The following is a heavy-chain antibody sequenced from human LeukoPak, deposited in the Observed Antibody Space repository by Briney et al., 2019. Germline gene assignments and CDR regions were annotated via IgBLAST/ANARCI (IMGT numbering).Heavy chain of an antibody. CDR3: ARGPPWYFDL. D-gene: IGHD6-25*01. V-gene: IGHV1-46*01. CDR2: INAGGGST. J-gene: IGHJ2*01. Sequence: ASVKVSCKASGYIFTNYYMHWVRQAPGQGLEWMGMINAGGGSTSYAQKFQGRLTMTRDKSTSTVYMDLSSLRAEDTAVYYCARGPPWYFDLWGRGTLVTVSS. CDR1: GYIFTNYY.